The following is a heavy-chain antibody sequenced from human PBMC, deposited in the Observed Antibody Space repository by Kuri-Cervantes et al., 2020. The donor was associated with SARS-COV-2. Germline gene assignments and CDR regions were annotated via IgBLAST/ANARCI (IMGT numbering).Heavy chain of an antibody. V-gene: IGHV4-59*12. J-gene: IGHJ4*02. D-gene: IGHD2-15*01. CDR3: ARGCSGGSCYPAPFDY. CDR2: IYYSGHS. Sequence: SETLSLTCTVSGGSISSYYWSWIRQPPGKGLEWIGSIYYSGHSYSNPSLKSRVVISVDTSKNQFSLKLSSVTAADTAVYYCARGCSGGSCYPAPFDYWGQGTLVTVSS. CDR1: GGSISSYY.